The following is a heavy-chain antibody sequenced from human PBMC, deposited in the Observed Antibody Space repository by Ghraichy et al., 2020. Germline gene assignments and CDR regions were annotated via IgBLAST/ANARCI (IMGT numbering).Heavy chain of an antibody. CDR3: AREGPLHCSSTSCHAFDI. D-gene: IGHD2-2*01. J-gene: IGHJ3*02. CDR1: GGSISSGGYY. CDR2: IYYSGST. Sequence: SETLSLTCTVSGGSISSGGYYWSWIRQHPGKGREWIGYIYYSGSTYYNPSLKSRVTISVDTSKNPFSLKLGSVTAADTAVYYCAREGPLHCSSTSCHAFDIWGQGTMVTVSS. V-gene: IGHV4-31*03.